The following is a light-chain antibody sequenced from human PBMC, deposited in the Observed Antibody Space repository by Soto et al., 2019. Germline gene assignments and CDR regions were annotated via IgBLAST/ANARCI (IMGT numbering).Light chain of an antibody. Sequence: DIQKTQSPSSLSAFVGDRVSITCRASQSISSYLNWYQQKPGKAPKILIFATSTLQSGVPSRFSGSGSGTDFTLTITSLQSEDFATYYCQQARSFPVTFSQGTRLEI. CDR3: QQARSFPVT. J-gene: IGKJ5*01. CDR2: ATS. V-gene: IGKV1-39*01. CDR1: QSISSY.